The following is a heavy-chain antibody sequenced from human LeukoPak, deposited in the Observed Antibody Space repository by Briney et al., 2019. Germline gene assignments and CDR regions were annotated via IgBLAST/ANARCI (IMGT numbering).Heavy chain of an antibody. J-gene: IGHJ4*02. V-gene: IGHV4-4*07. D-gene: IGHD1/OR15-1a*01. CDR2: IYSSGYT. Sequence: SETLSLTCTVSGGSISGYYWSWIRQPAEKGLEWIGRIYSSGYTNYNPSLKSRVTMSVDTSKNQFSLKLSSVTAADTVVYYCARGEHDFDSWGQGTLVTVSS. CDR1: GGSISGYY. CDR3: ARGEHDFDS.